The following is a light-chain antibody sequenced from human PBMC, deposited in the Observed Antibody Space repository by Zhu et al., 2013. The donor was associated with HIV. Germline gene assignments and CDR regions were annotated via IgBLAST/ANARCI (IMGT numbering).Light chain of an antibody. V-gene: IGKV3-15*01. CDR3: QQYRWWPLS. CDR2: DAS. Sequence: ETVMTQSPVTLSVSPGEGPTLSCRASQTVGKFVAWYQQKPGQVPRLLIYDASTRATGVPGRFSGSGSGTEFSLTISGLQSEDFAVYYCQQYRWWPLSFGGGTKVVVK. CDR1: QTVGKF. J-gene: IGKJ4*01.